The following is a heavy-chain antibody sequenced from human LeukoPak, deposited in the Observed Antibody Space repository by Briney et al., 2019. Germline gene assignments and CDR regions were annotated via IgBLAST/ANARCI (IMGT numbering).Heavy chain of an antibody. CDR2: INHSGST. CDR3: ARGRVSSSTWHSTYYYYFYMDV. J-gene: IGHJ6*03. D-gene: IGHD4-11*01. V-gene: IGHV4-34*01. Sequence: SETLSLTCAVYGGSFSGYYWGWIRQPPGKGLEWIGEINHSGSTNYNPSLKSRVTISVDTSKNHFSLQLSSVTAADTAVYFCARGRVSSSTWHSTYYYYFYMDVWGKGTTVTVSS. CDR1: GGSFSGYY.